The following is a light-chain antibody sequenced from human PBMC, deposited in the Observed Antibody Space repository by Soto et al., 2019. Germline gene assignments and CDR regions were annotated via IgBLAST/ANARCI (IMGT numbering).Light chain of an antibody. Sequence: EIVLTQSPATLSLSAGERATLSCRASQSIGTYLAWYQQKPDQAPRLLFSDASIRATRIPARFSGSGSGTDFTLSISSLEPEDFAVYYCQQRHTWPLTFGGGTKVEIK. CDR1: QSIGTY. CDR3: QQRHTWPLT. CDR2: DAS. V-gene: IGKV3-11*01. J-gene: IGKJ4*01.